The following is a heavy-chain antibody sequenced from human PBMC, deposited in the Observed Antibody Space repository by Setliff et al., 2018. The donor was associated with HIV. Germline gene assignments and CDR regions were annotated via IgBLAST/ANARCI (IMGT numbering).Heavy chain of an antibody. CDR1: GGSINSYY. D-gene: IGHD6-19*01. J-gene: IGHJ4*02. CDR2: IYTSGSV. CDR3: ARSPRIGVAGEFEY. Sequence: SEILSLTCTVSGGSINSYYWSWIRQPPGKGLGWIGYIYTSGSVNYNPSLNSRVTISVDTSKNQFSLKVNSVTASDTAVYYCARSPRIGVAGEFEYWGQGTLVTVSS. V-gene: IGHV4-4*09.